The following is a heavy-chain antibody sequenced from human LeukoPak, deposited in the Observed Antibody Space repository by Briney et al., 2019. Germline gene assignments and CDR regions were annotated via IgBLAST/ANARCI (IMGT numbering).Heavy chain of an antibody. Sequence: KPGGSLRLSCAASGFTFKNAWMSWVRQAPGKGLEWVGRIKSKTEGGTTDYAAPVKGRFTISRDDSKNTLYLQMNSLKTEDTGVYYCTTEYGVGTYFDYWGQGTLVTVSS. CDR1: GFTFKNAW. V-gene: IGHV3-15*01. D-gene: IGHD4-23*01. CDR2: IKSKTEGGTT. CDR3: TTEYGVGTYFDY. J-gene: IGHJ4*02.